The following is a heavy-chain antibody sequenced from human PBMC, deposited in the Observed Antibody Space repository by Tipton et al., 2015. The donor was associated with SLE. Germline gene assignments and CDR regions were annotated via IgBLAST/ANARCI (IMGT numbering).Heavy chain of an antibody. Sequence: SLRLSCMASGFTSSHYWMAWVRQAPGKGLVWVSRVNTDGRTTSYADSVKGRFTISRDNAKNTVYLQMKSLRAEDTAVYYCAKDFVVVVAATNYYYYGMGVWGQGPTVTVSS. V-gene: IGHV3-74*01. J-gene: IGHJ6*02. CDR2: VNTDGRTT. CDR3: AKDFVVVVAATNYYYYGMGV. CDR1: GFTSSHYW. D-gene: IGHD2-15*01.